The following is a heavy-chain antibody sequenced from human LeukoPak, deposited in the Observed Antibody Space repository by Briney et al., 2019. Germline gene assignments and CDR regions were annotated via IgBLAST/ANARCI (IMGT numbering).Heavy chain of an antibody. CDR2: ISSSGSTI. Sequence: GGSLRLSCAASGFTLSDYYMSWIRQAPGKGLEWVSYISSSGSTIYYADSVKGRFTISRDNAKNSLYLQMNSLRAEDTAVYYCARHIVVVTANADAFDIWGQGTMVAVSS. D-gene: IGHD2-21*02. V-gene: IGHV3-11*01. J-gene: IGHJ3*02. CDR1: GFTLSDYY. CDR3: ARHIVVVTANADAFDI.